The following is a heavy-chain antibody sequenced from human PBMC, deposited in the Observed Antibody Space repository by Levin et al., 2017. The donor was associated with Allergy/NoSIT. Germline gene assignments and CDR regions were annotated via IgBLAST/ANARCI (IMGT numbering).Heavy chain of an antibody. J-gene: IGHJ4*02. CDR3: ARDQWRMRCFGELLGRYCDY. Sequence: GGSLRLSCAASGFTFSNYWMSWVRQAPGKGLEWVANIKEDGTEKFYVESVKGRFTISRDNAKKSVYMQMNSLRAEDTAVYYCARDQWRMRCFGELLGRYCDYWGQGTLVTVSS. CDR2: IKEDGTEK. D-gene: IGHD3-10*01. CDR1: GFTFSNYW. V-gene: IGHV3-7*01.